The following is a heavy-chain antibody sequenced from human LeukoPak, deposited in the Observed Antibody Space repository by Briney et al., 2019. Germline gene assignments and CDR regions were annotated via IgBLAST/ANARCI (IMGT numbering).Heavy chain of an antibody. CDR2: IFYSGST. D-gene: IGHD3-10*01. V-gene: IGHV4-39*07. CDR3: ARVMYYYGSGFDY. Sequence: SETLSLTRTVSGGSITSSDYYWGWIRQPPGKGLEWIATIFYSGSTYYNPSLKSRVTISVDKSKNQFSLKLSSVTAADTAVYYCARVMYYYGSGFDYWGQGTLVTVSS. J-gene: IGHJ4*02. CDR1: GGSITSSDYY.